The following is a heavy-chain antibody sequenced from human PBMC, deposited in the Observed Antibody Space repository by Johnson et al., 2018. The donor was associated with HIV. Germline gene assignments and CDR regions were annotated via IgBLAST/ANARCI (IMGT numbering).Heavy chain of an antibody. Sequence: VQLVESGGGLVQPGGSLRLSCAASGFTFSSYWMSWVRQAPWKGLEWVANIKQDGSEKYYVDSVKGRFTISRDNAKNSLYLQMNSLRAEDTAVYYCARDAYCSGGSCYSNAFDIWGQGTMVTVSS. J-gene: IGHJ3*02. CDR3: ARDAYCSGGSCYSNAFDI. V-gene: IGHV3-7*01. CDR2: IKQDGSEK. D-gene: IGHD2-15*01. CDR1: GFTFSSYW.